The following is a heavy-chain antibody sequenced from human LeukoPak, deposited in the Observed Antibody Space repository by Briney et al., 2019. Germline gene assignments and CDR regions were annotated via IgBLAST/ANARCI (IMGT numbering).Heavy chain of an antibody. D-gene: IGHD5-18*01. J-gene: IGHJ4*02. CDR3: ATYRQVLLPFES. CDR2: IFPSGGEI. V-gene: IGHV3-23*01. Sequence: GGSLRLSCAASGFTFSTFAMLWVRQPPGKGLEWVSSIFPSGGEIHYADSVRGRFTISRDNSKSILSLQMNSLRAEDTAIYYCATYRQVLLPFESWGQETLVTVSS. CDR1: GFTFSTFA.